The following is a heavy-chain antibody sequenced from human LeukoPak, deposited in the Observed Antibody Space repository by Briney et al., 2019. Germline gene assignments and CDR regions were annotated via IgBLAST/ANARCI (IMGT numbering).Heavy chain of an antibody. J-gene: IGHJ4*02. CDR1: GFTFSNSA. Sequence: PGGSLRLSCAASGFTFSNSAMSWVRQAPGKGLEWVSAISGSGGTTYYADSVKGRFTVSRDNSKNTLYLQMNSLRVEDTAVYYCAAHSSGYYVPFDYWGQGTLVTVSS. CDR3: AAHSSGYYVPFDY. D-gene: IGHD3-22*01. V-gene: IGHV3-23*01. CDR2: ISGSGGTT.